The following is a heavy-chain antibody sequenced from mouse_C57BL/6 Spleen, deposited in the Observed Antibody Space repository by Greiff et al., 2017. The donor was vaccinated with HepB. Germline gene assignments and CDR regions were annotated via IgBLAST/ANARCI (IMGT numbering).Heavy chain of an antibody. CDR2: INPYNGVT. V-gene: IGHV1-19*01. CDR3: ARAYDGLYAMDY. D-gene: IGHD2-3*01. Sequence: EVQLQQSGPVLVKPGASVKMSCRASGYTFTDYYMNWVKQSHGKSLEWIGVINPYNGVTSYNQKFKGKATLTVDKSSSTAYMELNSLTSEDSAVYYCARAYDGLYAMDYWGQGTSVTVSS. CDR1: GYTFTDYY. J-gene: IGHJ4*01.